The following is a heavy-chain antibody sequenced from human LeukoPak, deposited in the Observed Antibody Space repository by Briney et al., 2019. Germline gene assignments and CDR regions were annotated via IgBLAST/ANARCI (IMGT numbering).Heavy chain of an antibody. V-gene: IGHV1-18*01. CDR3: ARSKEMATTRDAFDI. Sequence: ASVKVSCKASGYTFTSYGISWVRQAPGQGLEWMGWISAYNGNTNYAQKLQGRVTMTTDTSTSTAYMELRSLRSDDTAVYYCARSKEMATTRDAFDIWGQGTMVTVSS. CDR2: ISAYNGNT. D-gene: IGHD5-24*01. J-gene: IGHJ3*02. CDR1: GYTFTSYG.